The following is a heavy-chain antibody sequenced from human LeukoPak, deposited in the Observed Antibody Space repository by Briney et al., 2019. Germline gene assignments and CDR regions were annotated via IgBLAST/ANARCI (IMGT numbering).Heavy chain of an antibody. CDR1: CGSISTGDYY. CDR3: ARGDFAYYFDY. CDR2: IYYTGST. Sequence: PSETLSLTCTVSCGSISTGDYYWSWVRQPPGKGLEWIGYIYYTGSTYYNPSLKSRVTISVDASKNQFSLKLSSVTAADTAVYYCARGDFAYYFDYWGQGTLVTVSS. V-gene: IGHV4-30-4*08. J-gene: IGHJ4*02.